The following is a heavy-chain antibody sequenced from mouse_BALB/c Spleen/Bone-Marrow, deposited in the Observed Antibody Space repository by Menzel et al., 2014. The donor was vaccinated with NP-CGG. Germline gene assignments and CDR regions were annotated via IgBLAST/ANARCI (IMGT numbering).Heavy chain of an antibody. CDR2: ISSGSSTI. V-gene: IGHV5-17*02. Sequence: DVHLVESGGGLVKPGGSLKLSCAASGFTFSSFGMHWVRQAPEKGLEWVAYISSGSSTIYYADTVKGRFTISRDNPKNTLFLQMTSLRSEDTAMYYCASRAYWGQGTLVTVSA. J-gene: IGHJ3*01. CDR1: GFTFSSFG. CDR3: ASRAY.